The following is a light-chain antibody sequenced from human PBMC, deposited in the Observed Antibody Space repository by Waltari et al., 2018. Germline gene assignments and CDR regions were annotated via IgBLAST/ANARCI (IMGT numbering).Light chain of an antibody. Sequence: QSVLTQPPSVSAAPGQKVPISCPGSSSNFGGHFVSWYHHLPGPAPKLLIYYGNKRPSGIPYRLFRSMSGTLASLGITGLQTGDEADYFCGEWDSSLSVVIFGGGTKLTGL. CDR1: SSNFGGHF. V-gene: IGLV1-51*01. CDR3: GEWDSSLSVVI. CDR2: YGN. J-gene: IGLJ2*01.